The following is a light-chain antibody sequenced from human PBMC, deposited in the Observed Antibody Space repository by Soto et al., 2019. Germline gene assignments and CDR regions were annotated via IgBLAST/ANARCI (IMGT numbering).Light chain of an antibody. CDR2: AAS. V-gene: IGKV1-39*01. CDR3: QQSYSLPA. J-gene: IGKJ1*01. Sequence: GDSVTITCRASQNINTYLNWYQQKPGKAPKLLIYAASYLQSGVPSRFSGSGSGTDFTLTISRLQPEDFATYYCQQSYSLPAFGLGTKVEIK. CDR1: QNINTY.